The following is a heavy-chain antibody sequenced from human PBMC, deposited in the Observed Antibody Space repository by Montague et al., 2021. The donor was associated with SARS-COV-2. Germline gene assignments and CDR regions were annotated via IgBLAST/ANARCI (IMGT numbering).Heavy chain of an antibody. CDR3: ARGNRIAVAGTDFDY. CDR2: IYYSGST. CDR1: GGSISSSSYY. J-gene: IGHJ4*02. V-gene: IGHV4-39*07. D-gene: IGHD6-19*01. Sequence: SETRSLTCTVSGGSISSSSYYWGWIRQPPGKGLEWIGSIYYSGSTYYNPSLKSRVTISVDTSKNQFSLKLSSVTAADTAVYYCARGNRIAVAGTDFDYWGQGTLVTVSS.